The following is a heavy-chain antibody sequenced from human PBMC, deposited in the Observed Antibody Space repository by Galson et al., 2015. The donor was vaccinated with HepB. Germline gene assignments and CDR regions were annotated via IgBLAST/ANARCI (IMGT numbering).Heavy chain of an antibody. J-gene: IGHJ4*02. Sequence: SLRLSCAASGFTFSSYGMHWVRQAPGKGLEWVAVIWYDGSNKYYADSVKGRFTISRDNSKNTLYLQMNSLRAEDTAVYYCARDPEVRFGELHAFDYWGQGTLVTVSS. CDR3: ARDPEVRFGELHAFDY. CDR2: IWYDGSNK. V-gene: IGHV3-33*08. CDR1: GFTFSSYG. D-gene: IGHD3-10*01.